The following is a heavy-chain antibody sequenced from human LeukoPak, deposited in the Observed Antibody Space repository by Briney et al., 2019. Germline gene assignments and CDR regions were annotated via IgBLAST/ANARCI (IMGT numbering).Heavy chain of an antibody. CDR2: ISYDGSNK. CDR1: GFTFSSYG. CDR3: AKEWPGLGYFDWALDY. V-gene: IGHV3-30*18. J-gene: IGHJ4*02. Sequence: GGSLRLSCAASGFTFSSYGMHWVRQAPGKGLEWVAVISYDGSNKYYADSVKGRFTISRDNSKNTLYLQMNSLRAEDTAVYYCAKEWPGLGYFDWALDYWGQGTLVTVSS. D-gene: IGHD3-9*01.